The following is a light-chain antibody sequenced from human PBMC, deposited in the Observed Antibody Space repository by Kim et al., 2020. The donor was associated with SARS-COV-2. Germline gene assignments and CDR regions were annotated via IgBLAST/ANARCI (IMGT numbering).Light chain of an antibody. CDR2: GTS. Sequence: EIVLTQSPGTLSLSPGERATLSCRTGQSVSSTYLAWYQRKPGQAPRLVIYGTSTRATGIPDRFSGSRSGTDFTLTISRLEPEDFAVYYCQHYGTSPPMYTFGQGTKLEI. CDR1: QSVSSTY. J-gene: IGKJ2*01. V-gene: IGKV3-20*01. CDR3: QHYGTSPPMYT.